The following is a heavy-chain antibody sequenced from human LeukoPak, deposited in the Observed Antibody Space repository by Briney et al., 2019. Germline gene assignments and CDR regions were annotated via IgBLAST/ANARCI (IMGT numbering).Heavy chain of an antibody. J-gene: IGHJ3*02. V-gene: IGHV4-39*01. CDR3: ARGPGTLGYCSSTSCYSRAFDI. CDR1: GGSLSSSSYY. D-gene: IGHD2-2*01. CDR2: IYYSGST. Sequence: SETLSLTCTVSGGSLSSSSYYWGWIRRPPGKGLEWIGSIYYSGSTYHNPSLKSRVTISVDTSKMQFSLKLSSVTAADTAVYYCARGPGTLGYCSSTSCYSRAFDIWGQGTMVTVSS.